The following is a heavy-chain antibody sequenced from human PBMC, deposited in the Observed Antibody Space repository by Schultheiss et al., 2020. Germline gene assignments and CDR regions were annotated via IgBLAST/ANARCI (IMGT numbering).Heavy chain of an antibody. J-gene: IGHJ4*02. V-gene: IGHV3-33*01. D-gene: IGHD3-22*01. Sequence: GGSLRLSCAASGFTFSSYGMHWVRQAPGKGLEWVAVIWYDGSNKYYADSVKGRFTISRDNSKNTLYLQMNSLRAEDTAVYYCARERSTYYYDSSGYRRSSFFDYWGQGTLVTVSS. CDR2: IWYDGSNK. CDR3: ARERSTYYYDSSGYRRSSFFDY. CDR1: GFTFSSYG.